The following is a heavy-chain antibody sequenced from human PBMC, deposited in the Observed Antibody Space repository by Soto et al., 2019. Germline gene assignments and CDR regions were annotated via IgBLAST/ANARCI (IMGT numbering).Heavy chain of an antibody. CDR2: ISYDGSNK. Sequence: QVQLVESGGGVVQPGRSLRLSCAASGFTFSSYGMHWVRQAPGKGLEWVAVISYDGSNKYYADSVKGRFTISRDNSKNTLYLQMNSLRAEDTAVYYCAKGARGSTAAADYWGQGNLVTVSS. J-gene: IGHJ4*02. D-gene: IGHD6-13*01. CDR1: GFTFSSYG. V-gene: IGHV3-30*18. CDR3: AKGARGSTAAADY.